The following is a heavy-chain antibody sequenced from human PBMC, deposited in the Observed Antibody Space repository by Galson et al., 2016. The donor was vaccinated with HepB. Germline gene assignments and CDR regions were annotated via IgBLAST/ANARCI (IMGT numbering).Heavy chain of an antibody. CDR1: GFTFTDFA. Sequence: LRLSCAASGFTFTDFAIHWVRQAPGQGLEWLTQIWSDGRQRNFADSVKGRFTFSRDNSKDTVYLQMNSLRVEDTAVYYCARDGQYLAPYSMDVWGQGTTVTVSS. D-gene: IGHD2-2*01. CDR2: IWSDGRQR. J-gene: IGHJ6*02. CDR3: ARDGQYLAPYSMDV. V-gene: IGHV3-33*01.